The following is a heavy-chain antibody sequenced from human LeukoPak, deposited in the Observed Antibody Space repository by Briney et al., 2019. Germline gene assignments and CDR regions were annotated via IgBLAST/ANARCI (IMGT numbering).Heavy chain of an antibody. V-gene: IGHV5-51*01. CDR3: ARHVYGYSLYYFDY. CDR2: IYPGDSDT. CDR1: GYSFTSYW. D-gene: IGHD5-18*01. J-gene: IGHJ4*02. Sequence: GESLKISCKGSGYSFTSYWIAWVRQVPGKGLEWMGIIYPGDSDTRYSPSLQGQVTISADKSISTACLQWSSLKASDTAMYYCARHVYGYSLYYFDYWGQGTLVTVSS.